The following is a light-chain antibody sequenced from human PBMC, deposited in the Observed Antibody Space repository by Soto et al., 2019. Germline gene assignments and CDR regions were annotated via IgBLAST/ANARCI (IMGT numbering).Light chain of an antibody. CDR3: QQCDGTSWT. CDR2: GES. CDR1: QSVGGNN. Sequence: VLTQSPGTLSVSPGERATLSCRASQSVGGNNLAWYQQKPGRPPRLLIYGESSRASGVPDRFSGSGSGTNFTLTINRLEPEDFAVYYCQQCDGTSWTFGQGTKVDIK. J-gene: IGKJ1*01. V-gene: IGKV3-20*01.